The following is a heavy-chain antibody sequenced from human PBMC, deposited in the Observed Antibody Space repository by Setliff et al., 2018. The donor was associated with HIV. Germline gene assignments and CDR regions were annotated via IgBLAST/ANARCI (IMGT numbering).Heavy chain of an antibody. CDR1: GFTFGEYG. V-gene: IGHV3-49*03. Sequence: LRLSCLGSGFTFGEYGMSWFRQAPGKGLEWVGFIRSRPFGGTTEYAASVKGRFTISRDDSKSIAYLQMNSLKSADAAVYYCTRGMRPMVKRVPFDYWGQGTLVTVSS. CDR2: IRSRPFGGTT. CDR3: TRGMRPMVKRVPFDY. D-gene: IGHD2-15*01. J-gene: IGHJ4*02.